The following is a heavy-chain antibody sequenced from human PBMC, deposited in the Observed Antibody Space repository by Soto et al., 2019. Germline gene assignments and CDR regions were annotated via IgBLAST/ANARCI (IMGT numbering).Heavy chain of an antibody. V-gene: IGHV3-53*01. CDR1: GFTVSSNY. CDR2: IYSGGST. D-gene: IGHD2-15*01. CDR3: ANNFYCSGGSCYSVGYYYGMDV. Sequence: PGGSLRLSCAASGFTVSSNYMSWVRQAPGKGLEWVSVIYSGGSTYYADSVKGRFTISRDNSKNTLYLQMNSLRAEDTAVYYCANNFYCSGGSCYSVGYYYGMDVWGQGTTVTVSS. J-gene: IGHJ6*02.